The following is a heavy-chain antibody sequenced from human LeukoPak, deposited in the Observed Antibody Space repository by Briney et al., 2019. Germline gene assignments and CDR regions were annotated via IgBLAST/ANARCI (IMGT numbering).Heavy chain of an antibody. CDR2: IYDSGSA. Sequence: PSETLSLTCTVSGGSITGYYWTWMRQPPGKGLEWIGYIYDSGSANYNPSLKSRVTMSVDSSNTEFSLRLDSVTAADTAVYYCARVFRGAVTSNWFDPWGQGTLVTVSS. D-gene: IGHD4-17*01. CDR1: GGSITGYY. J-gene: IGHJ5*02. V-gene: IGHV4-59*01. CDR3: ARVFRGAVTSNWFDP.